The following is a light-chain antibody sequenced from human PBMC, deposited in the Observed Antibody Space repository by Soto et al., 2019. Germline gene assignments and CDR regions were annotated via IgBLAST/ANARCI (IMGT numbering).Light chain of an antibody. CDR3: QTWGTGIRV. CDR1: SGHSSYA. V-gene: IGLV4-69*01. Sequence: QPVLTQSPSASASLGASVKVTCTLSSGHSSYAIAWHQQQPEKGPRYLMKVNSDGSHSKGDGIPDRFSGSSSGAERYLSISSLQSEDEADYYCQTWGTGIRVFGGGTQLTVL. J-gene: IGLJ3*02. CDR2: VNSDGSH.